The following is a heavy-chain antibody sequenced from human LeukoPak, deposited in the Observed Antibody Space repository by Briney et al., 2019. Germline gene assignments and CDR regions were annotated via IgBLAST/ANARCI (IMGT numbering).Heavy chain of an antibody. D-gene: IGHD1-26*01. V-gene: IGHV3-23*01. J-gene: IGHJ4*02. CDR3: ATSKYSGSY. CDR2: ISGSFIGT. CDR1: GFTFTNYA. Sequence: PGGSLRLSCAASGFTFTNYAMAWVRQAPGKGLEWVSVISGSFIGTYYADSVRGRFTISRDSSKNTLYLQMNSLRAEDTAVYYCATSKYSGSYWGQGTLVTVSS.